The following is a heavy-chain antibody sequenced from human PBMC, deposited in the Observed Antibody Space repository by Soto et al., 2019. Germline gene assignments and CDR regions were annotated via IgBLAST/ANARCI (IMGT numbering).Heavy chain of an antibody. CDR1: GGSISSGNYY. J-gene: IGHJ3*02. Sequence: SETLSLTCSISGGSISSGNYYWGWIRQPPGKGLEWIGYIYHTGNTFYNPSLKSRVTFSVDTSKYQFSLKLTSVTAADTAVYYCARAHDYFDSSGYKMDAFDIWGQGTMVTVSS. CDR2: IYHTGNT. D-gene: IGHD3-22*01. V-gene: IGHV4-30-4*01. CDR3: ARAHDYFDSSGYKMDAFDI.